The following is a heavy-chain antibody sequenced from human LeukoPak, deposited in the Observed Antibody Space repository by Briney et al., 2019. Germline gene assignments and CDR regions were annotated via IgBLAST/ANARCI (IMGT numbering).Heavy chain of an antibody. V-gene: IGHV4-4*02. Sequence: SGTLSLTCAVSGGSFDRTNWWSWVRQPPGKGLEWIGEIFHTGRTNYNPSLKSRATISVDKSKSQFSLNLNSVTAADTAVYYCATSSTSWDFWGQGTLVTVSS. D-gene: IGHD6-6*01. CDR2: IFHTGRT. CDR1: GGSFDRTNW. CDR3: ATSSTSWDF. J-gene: IGHJ4*02.